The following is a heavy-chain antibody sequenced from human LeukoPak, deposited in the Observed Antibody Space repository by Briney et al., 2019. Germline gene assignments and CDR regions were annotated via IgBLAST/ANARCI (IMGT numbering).Heavy chain of an antibody. V-gene: IGHV4-34*01. J-gene: IGHJ4*02. Sequence: PSGTLSLTCAVNGGPFSNYYWRWVRQPPGKGLEWVGDINNSGDTNYNASLKSRITISVDTSTNQFSLQLPSVTAADTAVYFCARQSYYIRETYRHHPIWGQGTRVTVSS. D-gene: IGHD3-16*02. CDR3: ARQSYYIRETYRHHPI. CDR1: GGPFSNYY. CDR2: INNSGDT.